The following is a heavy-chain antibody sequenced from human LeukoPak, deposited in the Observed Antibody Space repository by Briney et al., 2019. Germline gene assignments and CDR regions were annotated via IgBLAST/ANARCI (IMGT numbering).Heavy chain of an antibody. CDR1: GFTFSDFY. CDR2: ISSSGSTI. D-gene: IGHD3-3*01. J-gene: IGHJ4*02. CDR3: ARADAADYYDFWSGYGNYFDY. V-gene: IGHV3-11*04. Sequence: GGSLRLSCAASGFTFSDFYMSWIREAPGQGLEWVSYISSSGSTIYYADSVKGRFTISRDNAKNSLYLQMNSLRAEDTAVYYCARADAADYYDFWSGYGNYFDYWGQGTLVTVSS.